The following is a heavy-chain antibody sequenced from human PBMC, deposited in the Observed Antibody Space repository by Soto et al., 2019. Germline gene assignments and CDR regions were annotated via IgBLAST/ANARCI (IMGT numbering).Heavy chain of an antibody. Sequence: GGSLRLSCVVSGFTFSSYAMSWVRQAPGKGLEWVSAISGSGGSTYYADSVKGRFTISRDNSKNTLYLQMNSLRAEDTAVYYCAKDGSGGSGDPWFDPWGQGTLVTVSS. CDR2: ISGSGGST. CDR1: GFTFSSYA. J-gene: IGHJ5*02. V-gene: IGHV3-23*01. D-gene: IGHD2-15*01. CDR3: AKDGSGGSGDPWFDP.